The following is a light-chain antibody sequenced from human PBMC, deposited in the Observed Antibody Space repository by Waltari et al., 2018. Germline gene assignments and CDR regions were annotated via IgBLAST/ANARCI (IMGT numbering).Light chain of an antibody. CDR1: ESLLRSDGKTS. V-gene: IGKV2D-29*01. CDR3: MQTLRLPSFS. Sequence: VVTQAPLSMSVTPGQPASMSCKSSESLLRSDGKTSLYWYLHKPGQPPRLLIYEVSKRFSGVPDRLSGSGSGKDCTLRISLVEAEDVGVYYCMQTLRLPSFSFGGGTKVEIK. J-gene: IGKJ4*01. CDR2: EVS.